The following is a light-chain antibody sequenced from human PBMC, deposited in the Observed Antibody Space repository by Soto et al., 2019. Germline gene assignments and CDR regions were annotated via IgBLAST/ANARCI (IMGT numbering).Light chain of an antibody. V-gene: IGLV3-21*02. CDR3: QVLDNRGL. CDR1: NIGTKN. J-gene: IGLJ2*01. CDR2: DEQ. Sequence: SYELTQPPSLSVAPGQTARITCGGNNIGTKNVHWYQQQPGQAPVLVVYDEQDRPSGIPERFSGSNSGNTATLTISRVEAGDEADYYCQVLDNRGLFGGGTKVTVL.